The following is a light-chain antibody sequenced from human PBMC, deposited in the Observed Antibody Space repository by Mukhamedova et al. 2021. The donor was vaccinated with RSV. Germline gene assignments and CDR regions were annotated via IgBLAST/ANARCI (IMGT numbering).Light chain of an antibody. V-gene: IGKV2-28*01. Sequence: GFHYLDWYLQKPGQSPQLLIHLTSSRASGVPDRFRGSGSGTNFALKISRVEADDVGVYYCMPALLTSWTFRQGTKMGIK. CDR1: GFHY. CDR3: MPALLTSWT. CDR2: LTS. J-gene: IGKJ1*01.